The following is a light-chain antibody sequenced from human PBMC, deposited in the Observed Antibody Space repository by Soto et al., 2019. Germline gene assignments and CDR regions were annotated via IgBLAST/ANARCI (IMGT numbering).Light chain of an antibody. J-gene: IGKJ1*01. CDR2: GAS. CDR3: QQYYETPWT. CDR1: QSVSSN. Sequence: EIVMTQSPATLSVSPGERATLSCRAGQSVSSNLAWYQQKPGQAPRLLIYGASTRATGIPARLSGSGSGTEFTLTISSLQSEDVAVYYCQQYYETPWTFGQGTKVDIK. V-gene: IGKV3-15*01.